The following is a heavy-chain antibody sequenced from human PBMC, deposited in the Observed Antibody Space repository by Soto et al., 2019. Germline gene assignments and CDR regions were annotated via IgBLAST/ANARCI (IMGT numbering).Heavy chain of an antibody. Sequence: QVQLQESGPGLVKPSGTLSLTCAVSGDSINSSNWWSWVRQPPGKGLEWIGEIDHSGTINYNPSLKSRISISLDKSKNQFSLKLNSVTAADTAVYFCASSKRPTVLVDYWGQGALVTVSS. D-gene: IGHD2-8*02. CDR3: ASSKRPTVLVDY. CDR2: IDHSGTI. V-gene: IGHV4-4*02. J-gene: IGHJ4*02. CDR1: GDSINSSNW.